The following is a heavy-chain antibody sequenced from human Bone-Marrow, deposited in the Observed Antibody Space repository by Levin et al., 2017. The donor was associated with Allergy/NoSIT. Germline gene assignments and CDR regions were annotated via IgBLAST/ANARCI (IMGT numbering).Heavy chain of an antibody. CDR1: GFTFSSYS. J-gene: IGHJ6*02. CDR2: ISSSSSYI. V-gene: IGHV3-21*01. Sequence: PGGSLRLSCAASGFTFSSYSINWVRQAPGKGLEWVSSISSSSSYIYYADSVKGRFTISRDNAKNSLYLQMNSLRAEDTALYYCARHATKILASIPAAGTPYYYYGMDVWGQGTTVTVSS. D-gene: IGHD6-13*01. CDR3: ARHATKILASIPAAGTPYYYYGMDV.